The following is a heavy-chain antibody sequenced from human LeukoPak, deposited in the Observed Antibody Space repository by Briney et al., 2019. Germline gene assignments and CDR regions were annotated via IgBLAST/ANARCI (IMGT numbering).Heavy chain of an antibody. Sequence: GEFLKISCKGSGYSFTSYWIGWVRQMPGKGLEWMGIIYPGDSDTRYSPSFQGQVTISADKSISTAYLQWSSLKASDTAMYHCARHMAADGYAFDIWGQGTMVTVSS. CDR3: ARHMAADGYAFDI. V-gene: IGHV5-51*01. CDR2: IYPGDSDT. CDR1: GYSFTSYW. D-gene: IGHD6-13*01. J-gene: IGHJ3*02.